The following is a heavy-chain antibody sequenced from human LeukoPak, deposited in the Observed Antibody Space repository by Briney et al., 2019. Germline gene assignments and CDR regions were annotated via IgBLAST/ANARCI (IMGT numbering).Heavy chain of an antibody. J-gene: IGHJ4*02. CDR3: ARLRVSLPFDY. Sequence: PSETLSLTCTVSGGSISSSSYYWGWIRQPPGKGLEWIGSIYYSGSTYYNPSLKSRVTISVDTSKNQFSLKLSSVTAADTAVYYCARLRVSLPFDYWGQGTLVTVSS. CDR1: GGSISSSSYY. CDR2: IYYSGST. V-gene: IGHV4-39*01.